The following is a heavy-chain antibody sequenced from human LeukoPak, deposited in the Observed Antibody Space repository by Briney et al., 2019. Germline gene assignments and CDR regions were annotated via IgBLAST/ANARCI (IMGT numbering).Heavy chain of an antibody. V-gene: IGHV4-61*02. CDR1: GGSISSGSYY. CDR3: ARARYCRSSSCPPGGFRNVFDI. CDR2: IYTSGIT. J-gene: IGHJ3*02. D-gene: IGHD2-2*01. Sequence: SETLSLTCSVSGGSISSGSYYWSWIRQPAGKGLEWIGRIYTSGITNYSPSLKSRVTIAVDTSKNQFSLQLSSETAADTAVYYCARARYCRSSSCPPGGFRNVFDIWGQGTMVTVSS.